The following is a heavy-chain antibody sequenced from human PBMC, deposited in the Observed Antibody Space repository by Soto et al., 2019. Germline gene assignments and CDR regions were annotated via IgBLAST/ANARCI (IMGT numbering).Heavy chain of an antibody. J-gene: IGHJ4*02. CDR1: GFTFSSYG. CDR2: ISYDGSNK. Sequence: GGSLRLSCAASGFTFSSYGMHWVRQAPGKGLEWVAVISYDGSNKYYADSVKGRFTISRDNSKNTLYLQMNSLRAEDTAVYYWAREQNYGVNDYWGQGTLVTVS. D-gene: IGHD4-17*01. CDR3: AREQNYGVNDY. V-gene: IGHV3-30*03.